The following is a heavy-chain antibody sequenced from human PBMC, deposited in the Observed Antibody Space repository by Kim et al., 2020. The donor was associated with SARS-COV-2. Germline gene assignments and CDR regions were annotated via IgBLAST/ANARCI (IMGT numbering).Heavy chain of an antibody. Sequence: STYYADSVKGRFTISRDNSKTTLYLQMNSLRAEDTAVYYCAGGVERAFDIWGQGTMVTVSS. CDR2: ST. CDR3: AGGVERAFDI. J-gene: IGHJ3*02. V-gene: IGHV3-23*01. D-gene: IGHD1-26*01.